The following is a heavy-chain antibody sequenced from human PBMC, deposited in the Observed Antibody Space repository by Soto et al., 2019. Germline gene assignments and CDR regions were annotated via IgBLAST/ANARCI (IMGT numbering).Heavy chain of an antibody. CDR2: INPNSGGT. CDR1: GYTFTGYY. CDR3: ARGDIVVVVAATGFGMDV. D-gene: IGHD2-15*01. Sequence: QVQLVQSGAEVKKPGASVKVSCKASGYTFTGYYMHWVRQAPGQGLEWMGWINPNSGGTNYAQKFQGWVTMTRDTSISTAYMELSRLRSDDTAVYYCARGDIVVVVAATGFGMDVWGQGTTVTVSS. V-gene: IGHV1-2*04. J-gene: IGHJ6*02.